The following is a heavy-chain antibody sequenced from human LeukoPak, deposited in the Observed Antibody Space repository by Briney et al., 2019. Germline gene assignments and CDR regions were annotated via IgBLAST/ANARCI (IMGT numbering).Heavy chain of an antibody. CDR3: ARESWDIVATIRTFDY. D-gene: IGHD5-12*01. CDR2: TYYRSKWYN. Sequence: SQTLSLTCAISGDSVSSNSAAWNWIRQSPSRGLEWLGRTYYRSKWYNDYAVSVKGRITINPDTSKNQFSLQLDSVTPEDTAVYYCARESWDIVATIRTFDYWGQGTLVTVSS. J-gene: IGHJ4*02. V-gene: IGHV6-1*01. CDR1: GDSVSSNSAA.